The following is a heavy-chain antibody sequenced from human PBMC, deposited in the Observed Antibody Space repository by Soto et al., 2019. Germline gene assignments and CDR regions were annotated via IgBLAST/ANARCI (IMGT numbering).Heavy chain of an antibody. J-gene: IGHJ4*02. CDR1: GGSFSGYY. CDR2: INHSGST. D-gene: IGHD3-10*01. V-gene: IGHV4-34*01. CDR3: ASEGRITKVQSLETDY. Sequence: QVQLQQWGAGLLKPSETLSLTCAVYGGSFSGYYWSWIRQPPGKGLEWIGEINHSGSTNYNPSLNSRLTRSVDTSKNQCSLKGSSVTAANTAVYYCASEGRITKVQSLETDYWCQGTLVTVSS.